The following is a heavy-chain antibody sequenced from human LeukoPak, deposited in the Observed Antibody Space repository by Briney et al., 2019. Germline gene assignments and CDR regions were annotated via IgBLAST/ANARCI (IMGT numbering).Heavy chain of an antibody. D-gene: IGHD3-10*01. J-gene: IGHJ3*02. CDR3: AKFGSEAFDI. CDR1: GDPISSGGYY. Sequence: SQTLSLTRSVSGDPISSGGYYWHWVRQLPDKRLEWLGYISHSGYSYYTPSLKSRLTISMDTSKNQFSLKLTSVTAADTAVYYCAKFGSEAFDIWGQGTMVTVSS. V-gene: IGHV4-31*03. CDR2: ISHSGYS.